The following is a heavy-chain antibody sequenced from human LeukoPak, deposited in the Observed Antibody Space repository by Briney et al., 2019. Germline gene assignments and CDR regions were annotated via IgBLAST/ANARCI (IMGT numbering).Heavy chain of an antibody. CDR2: INAGNGNT. CDR1: GYPFTSYA. CDR3: AGSHYDFWSGYQYYYYYMDV. J-gene: IGHJ6*03. D-gene: IGHD3-3*01. Sequence: ASVKVSCKASGYPFTSYAMHWVRQAPGQRLEWMGWINAGNGNTKYSQKLQGRVTMTTDTSTSTAYMELRSLRSDDTAVYYCAGSHYDFWSGYQYYYYYMDVWGKGTTVTVSS. V-gene: IGHV1-3*01.